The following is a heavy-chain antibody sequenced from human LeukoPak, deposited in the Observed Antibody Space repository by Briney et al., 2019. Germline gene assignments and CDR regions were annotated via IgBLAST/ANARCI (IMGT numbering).Heavy chain of an antibody. J-gene: IGHJ4*02. Sequence: PGGSLRLSCAASGFTFSTYATTWVRQAPGKGLEWVSAISGSGDNTYYADSVKGRFTISRDNSKNTLYLQMNSLRAEDTAVYYCAKDSSVGTISSDYWGQGTLVTVSS. D-gene: IGHD6-13*01. CDR1: GFTFSTYA. V-gene: IGHV3-23*01. CDR3: AKDSSVGTISSDY. CDR2: ISGSGDNT.